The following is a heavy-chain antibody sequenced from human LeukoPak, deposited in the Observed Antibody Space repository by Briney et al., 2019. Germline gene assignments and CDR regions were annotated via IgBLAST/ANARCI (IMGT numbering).Heavy chain of an antibody. CDR2: ISYDGSNK. D-gene: IGHD3-3*01. CDR1: GFTFSSYG. Sequence: GGSLRLSCAASGFTFSSYGMHWVRQAPGKGLEWVAVISYDGSNKYYADSVKGRFTISRDNSKNTLYLQMNSLRAEDTAVYYCAKELARATYYDFWSGYYHLPDYWGQGTLVTVSS. J-gene: IGHJ4*02. V-gene: IGHV3-30*18. CDR3: AKELARATYYDFWSGYYHLPDY.